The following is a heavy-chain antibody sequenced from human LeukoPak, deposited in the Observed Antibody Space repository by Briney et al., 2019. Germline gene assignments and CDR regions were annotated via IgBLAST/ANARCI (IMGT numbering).Heavy chain of an antibody. D-gene: IGHD6-19*01. J-gene: IGHJ4*02. CDR2: ISGGEST. Sequence: GGSLRLSCAASGFTFSSHAMNWVRQAPGKGLEWVSSISGGESTYYADSVKGRFTVSRDNSKNTLYLQINSLRGEDTAVYYCAKGKYSSGGVPDYWGQGTLVIVSS. CDR3: AKGKYSSGGVPDY. CDR1: GFTFSSHA. V-gene: IGHV3-23*01.